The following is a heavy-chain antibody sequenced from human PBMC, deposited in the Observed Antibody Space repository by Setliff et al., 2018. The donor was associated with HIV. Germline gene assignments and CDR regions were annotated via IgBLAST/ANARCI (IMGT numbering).Heavy chain of an antibody. V-gene: IGHV3-30-3*02. J-gene: IGHJ4*02. CDR3: AKVLGAYGDSFFDY. CDR2: ISYDGTDK. Sequence: PGGSLRLSCAASGFTFSFYTMHWVRQAPGKGLEWVASISYDGTDKYYTDSMKGRFTISRDNSKSTLYLQMNSLRAEDTAVYYCAKVLGAYGDSFFDYWGQGTLVTVSS. D-gene: IGHD4-17*01. CDR1: GFTFSFYT.